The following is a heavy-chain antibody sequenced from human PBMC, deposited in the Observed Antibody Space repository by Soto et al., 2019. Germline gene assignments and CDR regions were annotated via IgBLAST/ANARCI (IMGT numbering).Heavy chain of an antibody. CDR3: ARKNTYYYDSSGLMAV. V-gene: IGHV3-48*02. CDR2: ISSSSSTI. D-gene: IGHD3-22*01. J-gene: IGHJ6*02. CDR1: GFTFSSYS. Sequence: GGSLRLSCAASGFTFSSYSMNWVRQAPGKGLEWVSYISSSSSTIYYADSVKGRFTISRDNAKNSLYLQMNSLRDEDTAVYYCARKNTYYYDSSGLMAVWGQGTTVTVSS.